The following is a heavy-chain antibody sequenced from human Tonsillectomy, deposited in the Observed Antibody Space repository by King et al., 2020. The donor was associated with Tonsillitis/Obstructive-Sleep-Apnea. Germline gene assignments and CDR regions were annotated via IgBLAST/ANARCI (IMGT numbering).Heavy chain of an antibody. CDR1: GFTFTDYY. J-gene: IGHJ3*02. Sequence: VQLVESGGGLVNPGGSLRLSCAASGFTFTDYYMSWIRQAPGKGLEWVSYITGSSSYTNYADSVKGRLTISRDNAKNSLYLQVNSLIAEDTAVYYCARGTYYYDTISNPTPSYAFDIWGQGTMVTVSS. CDR2: ITGSSSYT. CDR3: ARGTYYYDTISNPTPSYAFDI. V-gene: IGHV3-11*05. D-gene: IGHD3-22*01.